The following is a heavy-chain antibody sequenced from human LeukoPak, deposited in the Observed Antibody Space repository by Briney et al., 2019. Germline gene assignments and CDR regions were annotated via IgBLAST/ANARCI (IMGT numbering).Heavy chain of an antibody. CDR2: ISYDGSNK. CDR3: AKDLCSSTSCYELDY. D-gene: IGHD2-2*01. V-gene: IGHV3-30*18. CDR1: GFTFSSYG. Sequence: PGGSLRLSCAASGFTFSSYGMHWVRQAPGKGLEWVAVISYDGSNKYYADSVKGRFTISRDNSKNTLYLQMNSLRAEDTAVYYCAKDLCSSTSCYELDYWGQGTLVTVSS. J-gene: IGHJ4*02.